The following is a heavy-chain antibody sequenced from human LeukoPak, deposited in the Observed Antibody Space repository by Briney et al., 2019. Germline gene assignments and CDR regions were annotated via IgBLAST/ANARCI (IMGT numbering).Heavy chain of an antibody. CDR1: GFTFSSYE. V-gene: IGHV4-59*08. J-gene: IGHJ3*02. CDR2: IYYSGST. Sequence: GSLRLSCAASGFTFSSYEMNWVRQAPGKGLEWIGYIYYSGSTNYNPSLKSRVTISVDTSKNQFSLKLSSVTAADTAVYYCARLIWFGGAFDIWGQGTMVTVSS. CDR3: ARLIWFGGAFDI. D-gene: IGHD3-10*01.